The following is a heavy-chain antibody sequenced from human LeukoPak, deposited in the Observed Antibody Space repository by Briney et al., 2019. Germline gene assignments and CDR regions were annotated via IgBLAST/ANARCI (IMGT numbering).Heavy chain of an antibody. Sequence: SETLSLTCTVSGGSISSYYWSWIREPPRKGLEWIGYIYTSGSTNYNPSLKSRVTISVDTSKNQFSLKLSSVTAADTAVYYCARYGRLTGTDLWGQGTLVTVSS. CDR3: ARYGRLTGTDL. V-gene: IGHV4-4*09. CDR2: IYTSGST. CDR1: GGSISSYY. D-gene: IGHD1-7*01. J-gene: IGHJ5*02.